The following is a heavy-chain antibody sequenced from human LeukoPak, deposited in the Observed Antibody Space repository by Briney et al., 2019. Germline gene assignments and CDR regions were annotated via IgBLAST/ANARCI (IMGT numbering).Heavy chain of an antibody. CDR1: GYTFTGYY. CDR3: ARVLRGGYYYDSSGYYWFPNSIFDY. CDR2: INPKSGGT. J-gene: IGHJ4*02. D-gene: IGHD3-22*01. V-gene: IGHV1-2*02. Sequence: GASVKVSCKASGYTFTGYYMHWVRQAPGQGLEWMGWINPKSGGTNYAQKFQGRVTMTTDTSTSTAYMELRSLRSDDTAVYYCARVLRGGYYYDSSGYYWFPNSIFDYWGQGTLVTVSS.